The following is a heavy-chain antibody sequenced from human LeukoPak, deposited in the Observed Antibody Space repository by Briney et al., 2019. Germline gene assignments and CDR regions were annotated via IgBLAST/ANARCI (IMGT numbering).Heavy chain of an antibody. CDR1: GFTFSSYG. J-gene: IGHJ3*02. CDR2: IWYDGSNK. V-gene: IGHV3-33*01. D-gene: IGHD6-19*01. Sequence: GGPLRLSCAASGFTFSSYGMHWVRQAPGKGLEWVAVIWYDGSNKYYADSVKGRFTISRDNSKNTLFLQMNSLRAEDTAVYYCAREMWLASGGAFDIWGQGTMVTVSS. CDR3: AREMWLASGGAFDI.